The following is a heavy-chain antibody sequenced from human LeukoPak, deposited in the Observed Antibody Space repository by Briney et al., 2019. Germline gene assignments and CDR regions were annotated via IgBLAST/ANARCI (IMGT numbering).Heavy chain of an antibody. D-gene: IGHD6-13*01. V-gene: IGHV1-18*01. J-gene: IGHJ4*02. CDR3: ASWSRLAAAGRGIDY. Sequence: VKVSCKASGDTLTNYGITWVRQAPGQGLEWMGWISAYNGNTIYAQKLQGRVTMTTDTSTNTAYLELRSLRADDTAMFYCASWSRLAAAGRGIDYWGQGTLVTVSS. CDR2: ISAYNGNT. CDR1: GDTLTNYG.